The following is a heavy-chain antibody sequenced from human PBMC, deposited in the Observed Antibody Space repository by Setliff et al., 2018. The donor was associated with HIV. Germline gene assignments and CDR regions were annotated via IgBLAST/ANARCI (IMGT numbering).Heavy chain of an antibody. D-gene: IGHD1-26*01. V-gene: IGHV4-59*11. J-gene: IGHJ3*01. CDR1: GDPINSHY. CDR3: ARDHNSGTLHAFDL. Sequence: SETLSLTCTVSGDPINSHYWSWIRQPPGGGLEWIGHISYNEYTNYNPSLKSRVTISLDTSKKHFSLDLYSVTAADTAVYYCARDHNSGTLHAFDLWGRGTKVTVSS. CDR2: ISYNEYT.